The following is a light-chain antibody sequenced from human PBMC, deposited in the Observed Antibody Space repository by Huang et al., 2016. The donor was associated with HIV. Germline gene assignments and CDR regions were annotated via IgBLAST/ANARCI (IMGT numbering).Light chain of an antibody. CDR3: QQYYTTPT. Sequence: DIVMTQSPDSLVVSLGERATINCKSSQTILYTSNNESNLAWYQQRPRQPPTLPIQGASARVSGVPERFSGSGSGTHFTLTISGLQAEDVALYYCQQYYTTPTFGGGTKVEI. J-gene: IGKJ4*01. V-gene: IGKV4-1*01. CDR2: GAS. CDR1: QTILYTSNNESN.